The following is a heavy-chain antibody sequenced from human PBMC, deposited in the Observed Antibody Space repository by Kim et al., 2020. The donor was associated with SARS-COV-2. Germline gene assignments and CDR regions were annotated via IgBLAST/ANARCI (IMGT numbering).Heavy chain of an antibody. CDR3: ARITYYYGSGSYRIDYYYYGMDV. V-gene: IGHV4-4*02. CDR2: IYHSGST. J-gene: IGHJ6*02. CDR1: GGSISSSNW. Sequence: SETLSLTCAVSGGSISSSNWWSWVRQPPGKGLEWIGEIYHSGSTNYNPSLKSRVTISVDKSKNQFSLKLSSVTAADTAVYYCARITYYYGSGSYRIDYYYYGMDVWGQGTTVTVSS. D-gene: IGHD3-10*01.